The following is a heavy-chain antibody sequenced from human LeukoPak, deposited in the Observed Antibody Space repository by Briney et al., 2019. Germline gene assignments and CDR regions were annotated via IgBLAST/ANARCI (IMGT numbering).Heavy chain of an antibody. CDR1: GGSISNY. Sequence: KSSETLSLTCTVSGGSISNYWSWIRQPPGKGLEWIGYIYYSGSTNYNPSLKSRVTISVDTSKNQFSLKLSSVTAADTAVYYCARESQSGSYDYWGQGTLVTVSS. CDR2: IYYSGST. V-gene: IGHV4-59*01. J-gene: IGHJ4*02. CDR3: ARESQSGSYDY. D-gene: IGHD1-26*01.